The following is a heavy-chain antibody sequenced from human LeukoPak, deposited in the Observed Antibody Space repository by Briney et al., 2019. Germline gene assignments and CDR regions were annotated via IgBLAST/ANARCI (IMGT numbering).Heavy chain of an antibody. V-gene: IGHV3-48*04. Sequence: PGGSLRLSCAASRFTFTNYSMNWVRQAPGKGLEWISFISSSGSTIYYADSVKGRFTISRDNAKKSLYLQMNSLRAEDTAVYYCARKGYFSDDGFDIWGQGTMVTVSS. CDR1: RFTFTNYS. D-gene: IGHD2-15*01. J-gene: IGHJ3*02. CDR3: ARKGYFSDDGFDI. CDR2: ISSSGSTI.